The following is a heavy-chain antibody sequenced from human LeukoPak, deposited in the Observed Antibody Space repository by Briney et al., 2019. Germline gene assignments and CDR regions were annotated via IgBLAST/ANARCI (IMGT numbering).Heavy chain of an antibody. Sequence: SVKVSCKASGGTFSSYAINWVRQAPGQGLEWMGGIIPIFGTANYAQKFQGRVTITADESTSTAYMELSSLRSEDTAVYYCARVGLAAARVGIGYFDYWGQGTLVTVSS. CDR1: GGTFSSYA. CDR3: ARVGLAAARVGIGYFDY. J-gene: IGHJ4*02. CDR2: IIPIFGTA. V-gene: IGHV1-69*13. D-gene: IGHD2-15*01.